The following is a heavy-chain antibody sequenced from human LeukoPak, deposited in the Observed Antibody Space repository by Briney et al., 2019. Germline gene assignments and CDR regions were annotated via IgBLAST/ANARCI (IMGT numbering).Heavy chain of an antibody. CDR2: MYTSGST. Sequence: SETLSLTCTVSGGSISSGSYYWSWIRQPAGQGLEYIGRMYTSGSTNYNPSLKSRVTISVDTSKNQFSLKLSSVTAADTAAYYCARDRGFGEQDYWGQGTLVTVSS. CDR1: GGSISSGSYY. J-gene: IGHJ4*02. CDR3: ARDRGFGEQDY. D-gene: IGHD3-10*01. V-gene: IGHV4-61*02.